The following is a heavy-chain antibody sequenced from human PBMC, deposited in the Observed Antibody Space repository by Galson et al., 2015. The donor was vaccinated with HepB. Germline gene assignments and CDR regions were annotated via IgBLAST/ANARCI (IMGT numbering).Heavy chain of an antibody. CDR2: TYYRSKWYN. J-gene: IGHJ4*02. V-gene: IGHV6-1*01. D-gene: IGHD6-19*01. Sequence: CAISGDSVSSNSAAWNWIRQSPSRGLEWLGRTYYRSKWYNDYAVSVKSRITINPDTSKNQFSLQLNSVTPEDTAVYYCARATRDRQWLVGGFDYWGQGTLVTVSS. CDR1: GDSVSSNSAA. CDR3: ARATRDRQWLVGGFDY.